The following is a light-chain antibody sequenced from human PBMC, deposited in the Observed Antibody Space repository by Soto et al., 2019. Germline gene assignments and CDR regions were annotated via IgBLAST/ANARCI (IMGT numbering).Light chain of an antibody. Sequence: DIQMTQSPSTLSGSVGDRVTITCRASQTISSLLAWYQQKPGKAPKLLIYKASTLKSGVPSRFSGSGSGTEFTLTISRLEPEDFAVYHCQQYGSLPYTFGQGTKVDIK. V-gene: IGKV1-5*03. CDR2: KAS. CDR1: QTISSL. CDR3: QQYGSLPYT. J-gene: IGKJ2*01.